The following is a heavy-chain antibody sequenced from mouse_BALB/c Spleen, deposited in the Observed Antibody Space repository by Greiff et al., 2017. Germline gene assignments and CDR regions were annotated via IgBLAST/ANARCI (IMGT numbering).Heavy chain of an antibody. D-gene: IGHD2-14*01. V-gene: IGHV5-6-4*01. CDR2: ISSGGSYT. CDR1: GFTFSSYT. CDR3: TRDRGNMYDGYYFDY. Sequence: EVKLVESGAGLVKPGGSLTLSCAASGFTFSSYTMSWVRQTPEKRLEWVATISSGGSYTYYPDSVNGRFTISRDNAKNTLYLQMSSLKSEDTAMYYCTRDRGNMYDGYYFDYWGQGTTLTVSS. J-gene: IGHJ2*01.